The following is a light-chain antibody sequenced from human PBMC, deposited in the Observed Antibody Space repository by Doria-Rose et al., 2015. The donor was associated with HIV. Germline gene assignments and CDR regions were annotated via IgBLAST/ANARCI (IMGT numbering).Light chain of an antibody. CDR2: DAS. Sequence: TQSPSSLSASVGDRVTITCQASQDLSNYLNWYQQKPGKAPKLLIYDASNLETGVPSRFSGSGSGTDFTFTISSLQPEDIATYYCQQYDNLPPGITFGQGTRLEIK. CDR3: QQYDNLPPGIT. V-gene: IGKV1-33*01. CDR1: QDLSNY. J-gene: IGKJ5*01.